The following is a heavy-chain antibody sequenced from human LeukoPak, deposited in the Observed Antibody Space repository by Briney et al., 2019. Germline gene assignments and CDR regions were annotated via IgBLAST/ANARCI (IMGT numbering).Heavy chain of an antibody. Sequence: GGSLRLSCAASGFTFSSYGMHWVRQAPGKGLEWVAVIWYDGSNKYYADSVKGRFTISRDNSKNTLYLQMNSLRAEDTAVYYCARGLDTAMEGPLDYWGQGTLVTVSS. CDR3: ARGLDTAMEGPLDY. D-gene: IGHD5-18*01. CDR2: IWYDGSNK. CDR1: GFTFSSYG. V-gene: IGHV3-33*01. J-gene: IGHJ4*02.